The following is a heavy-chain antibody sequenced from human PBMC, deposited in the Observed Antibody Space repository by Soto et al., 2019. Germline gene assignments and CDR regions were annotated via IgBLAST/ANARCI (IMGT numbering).Heavy chain of an antibody. Sequence: SVKVSCKASGGTFSSYAISWVRQAPGQGLEWMGGIIPIFGTANYAQKFQGRVTITADESTSTAYMEPSSLRSEDTAVYYCASRITMVRDDYYYGMDVWGQGTTVTVYS. J-gene: IGHJ6*02. D-gene: IGHD3-10*01. CDR1: GGTFSSYA. V-gene: IGHV1-69*13. CDR2: IIPIFGTA. CDR3: ASRITMVRDDYYYGMDV.